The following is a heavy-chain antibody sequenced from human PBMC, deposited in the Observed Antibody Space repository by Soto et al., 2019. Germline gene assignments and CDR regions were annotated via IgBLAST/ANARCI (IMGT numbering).Heavy chain of an antibody. D-gene: IGHD3-22*01. Sequence: QLQLQESGPGLVKPSETLSLTCTVSGGSISSSSYYWGWIRQPPGKGLEWIGSIYYSGSTYYNPSLKSRVTISVDTSKNQFSLKLSSLTAADTAAYYCARISYYDSSGYYLDYWGQGTLVTVSS. J-gene: IGHJ4*02. CDR3: ARISYYDSSGYYLDY. V-gene: IGHV4-39*01. CDR1: GGSISSSSYY. CDR2: IYYSGST.